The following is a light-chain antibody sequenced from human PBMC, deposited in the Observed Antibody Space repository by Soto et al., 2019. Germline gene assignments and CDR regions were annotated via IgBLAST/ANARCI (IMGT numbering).Light chain of an antibody. CDR2: DAS. CDR3: KQYAGPPRT. CDR1: QSVSSY. V-gene: IGKV3-11*01. Sequence: EIVSRSSHATLFFSPGGSSALSCRASQSVSSYLAWYQQKPGQAHRLLIYDASNRATGIPARFSGSGSGTDFTLTISSLEPEDFAVYFCKQYAGPPRTVGQGNKVDNK. J-gene: IGKJ1*01.